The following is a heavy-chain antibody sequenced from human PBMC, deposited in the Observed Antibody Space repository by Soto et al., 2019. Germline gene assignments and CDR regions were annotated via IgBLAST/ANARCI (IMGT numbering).Heavy chain of an antibody. V-gene: IGHV3-74*01. CDR2: INNDGSNT. CDR3: ARDPLIGTTDYGLDV. D-gene: IGHD1-7*01. Sequence: EVQLVESGGGLVQPGGSLRLSCAASGFTFSTYWMHWVRQPPGKGVVWVSRINNDGSNTAYADSVKSRFTISRDNAQSTQYQQMNSLRAEDTAVYYCARDPLIGTTDYGLDVWGQGTTVSVSS. CDR1: GFTFSTYW. J-gene: IGHJ6*02.